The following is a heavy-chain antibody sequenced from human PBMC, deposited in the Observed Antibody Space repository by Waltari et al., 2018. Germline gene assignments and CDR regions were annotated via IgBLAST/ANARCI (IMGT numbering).Heavy chain of an antibody. CDR1: GYTFTSYY. D-gene: IGHD5-18*01. CDR2: INPSGDST. Sequence: QVQLVQSGAEVKKPGASVKVSCKASGYTFTSYYMHWLRQAPGQGLEWMGIINPSGDSTSYPQKFQGSVSMTRDSPTSTFYRGLSSLSSEDTAVYYCARVKRWGAYDTARYYFDYWGQGTLVTVSS. J-gene: IGHJ4*02. CDR3: ARVKRWGAYDTARYYFDY. V-gene: IGHV1-46*01.